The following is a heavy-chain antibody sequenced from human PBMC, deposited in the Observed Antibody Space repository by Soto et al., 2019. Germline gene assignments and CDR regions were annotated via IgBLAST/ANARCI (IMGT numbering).Heavy chain of an antibody. CDR3: AKEDIVGWFDY. CDR2: IYYSGST. Sequence: SETLSLTCTVSGGSLSSSGYYWGWIRQPPGKGLEWIGTIYYSGSTYYNPSLKSRVTITADESTSTAYMELTSLRSEDTAVYYCAKEDIVGWFDYWGQGSLVTVSS. D-gene: IGHD1-26*01. CDR1: GGSLSSSGYY. V-gene: IGHV4-39*07. J-gene: IGHJ4*02.